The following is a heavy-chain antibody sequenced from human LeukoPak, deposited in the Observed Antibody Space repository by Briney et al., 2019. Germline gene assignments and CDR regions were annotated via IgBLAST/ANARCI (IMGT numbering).Heavy chain of an antibody. Sequence: KTSETLSLTCTVSGGSISSSSYYWGWIRQPPGEGLEWIGSIYYSGSTYYNPSLKSRVTISVDTSKNQFSLKLSSVTAADTAVYYCARLIGLSGYLGDAFDIWGQGTMVTVSS. D-gene: IGHD3-22*01. CDR2: IYYSGST. CDR1: GGSISSSSYY. J-gene: IGHJ3*02. V-gene: IGHV4-39*01. CDR3: ARLIGLSGYLGDAFDI.